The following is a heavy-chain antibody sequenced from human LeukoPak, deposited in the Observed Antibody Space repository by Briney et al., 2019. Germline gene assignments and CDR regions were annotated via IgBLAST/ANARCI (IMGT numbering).Heavy chain of an antibody. CDR2: IYYSGST. Sequence: SETLSLTCTASGGSISSGDNYWSWIRQPPGNGLEWLGYIYYSGSTDSNPSLESRVTISVDTSNKQFSLRLSSVTAAHTAVYYCAREGIDCSSASCYAVLDYWGQGTLVTVSS. V-gene: IGHV4-30-4*08. CDR3: AREGIDCSSASCYAVLDY. J-gene: IGHJ4*02. CDR1: GGSISSGDNY. D-gene: IGHD2-2*01.